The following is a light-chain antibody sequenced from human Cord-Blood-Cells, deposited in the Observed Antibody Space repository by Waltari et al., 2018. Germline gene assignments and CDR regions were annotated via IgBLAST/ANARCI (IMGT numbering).Light chain of an antibody. V-gene: IGKV3-20*01. CDR3: QQYGSSPS. Sequence: TVLTQSPRTLSLSPGESATFSCRASQSVSSSYLAWYQQKPGQAPRLLIYGASSRATGIPDRFSGSGSGTDFTLTISRLEPEDFAVYYCQQYGSSPSFGQGTKLEIK. CDR1: QSVSSSY. J-gene: IGKJ2*03. CDR2: GAS.